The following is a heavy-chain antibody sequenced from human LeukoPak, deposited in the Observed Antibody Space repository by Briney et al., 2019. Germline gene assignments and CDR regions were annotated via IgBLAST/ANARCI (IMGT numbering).Heavy chain of an antibody. CDR3: ARRPAAASCDY. D-gene: IGHD6-13*01. Sequence: PGGSLRLSCAASGFTFSSYWMHWVRQAPGKGLVWVSRINSDGSSTSYADSVKGRFTISRDTARNTLYLQMNSLRAEDTAVYYCARRPAAASCDYWGQGTLVTVSS. CDR2: INSDGSST. V-gene: IGHV3-74*01. J-gene: IGHJ4*02. CDR1: GFTFSSYW.